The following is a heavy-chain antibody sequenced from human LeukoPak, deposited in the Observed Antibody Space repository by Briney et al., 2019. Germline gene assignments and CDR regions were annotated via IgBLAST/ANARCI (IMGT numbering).Heavy chain of an antibody. CDR1: GFTFSSYA. D-gene: IGHD1-7*01. CDR3: ARDRGTGTTTYYYGMDV. Sequence: PGGSLRLSCAASGFTFSSYAMHWVRQAPGKGLEWVAVISYDGSNKYYADSVKGRFTISRDNSENTLYLQMNSLRAEDTAVYYCARDRGTGTTTYYYGMDVWGQGTTVTVSS. V-gene: IGHV3-30-3*01. CDR2: ISYDGSNK. J-gene: IGHJ6*02.